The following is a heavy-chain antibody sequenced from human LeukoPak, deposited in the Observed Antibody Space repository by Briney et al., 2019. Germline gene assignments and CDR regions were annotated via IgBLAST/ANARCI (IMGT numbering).Heavy chain of an antibody. J-gene: IGHJ5*02. CDR3: ARDSHDILTGYYDWFDP. V-gene: IGHV1-2*02. Sequence: ASVKVSCKASGYTFTGYYMHWVRQAPGQGLEWMGWINPNSGGTNYAQKFQGRVTMSRDTSISTAYMELSRLRSDDTAVYYRARDSHDILTGYYDWFDPWGQGTLVTVSS. CDR1: GYTFTGYY. D-gene: IGHD3-9*01. CDR2: INPNSGGT.